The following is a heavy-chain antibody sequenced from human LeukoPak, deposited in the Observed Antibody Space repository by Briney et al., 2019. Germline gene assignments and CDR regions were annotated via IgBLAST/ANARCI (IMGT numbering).Heavy chain of an antibody. Sequence: ASVTVSCTASGGTFSSYAISWVRQAPGQGLEWMGGIIPIFGTANYAQKFQGRVTITADESTSTAYMELSSLRSEDTAVYYCASGTGDYGDYGGGTFDYWGQGTLVTVSS. CDR3: ASGTGDYGDYGGGTFDY. D-gene: IGHD4-17*01. J-gene: IGHJ4*02. V-gene: IGHV1-69*13. CDR2: IIPIFGTA. CDR1: GGTFSSYA.